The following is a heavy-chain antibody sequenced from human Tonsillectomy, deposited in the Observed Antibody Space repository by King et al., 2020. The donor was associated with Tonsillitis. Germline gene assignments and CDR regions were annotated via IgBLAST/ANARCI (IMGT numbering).Heavy chain of an antibody. V-gene: IGHV3-72*01. CDR3: GRGAAAMGALYYYYGMDV. CDR2: IRNKANSYTT. J-gene: IGHJ6*02. D-gene: IGHD2-2*01. Sequence: DVQLVESGGGLVQPGGSLRLSCAASGFTFSDHYMDWVRQAPGKGLEWVGRIRNKANSYTTEYAASVKGRFTISRDDSKNSLYLQMNSLKTEDTAVYYCGRGAAAMGALYYYYGMDVWGQGTTVTVSS. CDR1: GFTFSDHY.